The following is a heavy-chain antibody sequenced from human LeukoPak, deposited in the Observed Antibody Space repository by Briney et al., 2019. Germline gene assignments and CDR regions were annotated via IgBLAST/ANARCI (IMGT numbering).Heavy chain of an antibody. Sequence: ASVKVSCKASGGTFSSYAINWVRQATGQGLEWMGWMNPNSGNTGYAQKFQGRVTITRNTSISTAYMELSSLRSEDTAVYYCARWFGSSSSSSESLDVWGKGTTVTVSS. CDR1: GGTFSSYA. D-gene: IGHD6-6*01. V-gene: IGHV1-8*03. J-gene: IGHJ6*04. CDR2: MNPNSGNT. CDR3: ARWFGSSSSSSESLDV.